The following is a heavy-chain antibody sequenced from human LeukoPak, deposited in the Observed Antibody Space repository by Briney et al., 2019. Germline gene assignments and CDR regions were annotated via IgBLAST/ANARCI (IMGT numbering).Heavy chain of an antibody. CDR1: GGSISSSSYY. V-gene: IGHV4-39*07. J-gene: IGHJ3*02. D-gene: IGHD3-22*01. CDR2: IYYSGST. CDR3: ARGHYSDSTDAFDI. Sequence: PSETLSLTCTVSGGSISSSSYYWGWIRQPPGKGLEWIGSIYYSGSTYYNPSLKSRVTISVDTSKNQFSLKLSSVTAADTAVYYCARGHYSDSTDAFDIWGQGTMVTVSS.